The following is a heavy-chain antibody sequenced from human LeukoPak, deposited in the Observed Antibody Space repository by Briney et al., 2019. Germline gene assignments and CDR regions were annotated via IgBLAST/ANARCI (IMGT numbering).Heavy chain of an antibody. Sequence: PGGSLRLSCAASGFTVSSNYMSWVRQAPGKGLEWVSSITSSSSYIYYADSVKGRFTISRDNAKNSLYLQMNSLRDEDTAVYYCARTAPGFYYDSSGYYDYWGQGTLVTVSS. J-gene: IGHJ4*02. V-gene: IGHV3-21*01. CDR1: GFTVSSNY. D-gene: IGHD3-22*01. CDR2: ITSSSSYI. CDR3: ARTAPGFYYDSSGYYDY.